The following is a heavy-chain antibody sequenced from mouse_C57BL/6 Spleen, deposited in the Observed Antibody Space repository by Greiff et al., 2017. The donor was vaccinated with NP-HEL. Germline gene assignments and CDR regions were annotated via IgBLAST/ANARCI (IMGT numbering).Heavy chain of an antibody. Sequence: EVNLVESGGGLVQPKGSLKLSCAASGFSFNTYAMNWVRQAPGKGLEWVARIRSKSNNYATYYADSVKDRFTISRDDSESMLYLQMNNLKTEDTAMYYCVRHNGNYYAMDYWGQGTSVTVSS. V-gene: IGHV10-1*01. CDR1: GFSFNTYA. CDR2: IRSKSNNYAT. J-gene: IGHJ4*01. D-gene: IGHD1-1*01. CDR3: VRHNGNYYAMDY.